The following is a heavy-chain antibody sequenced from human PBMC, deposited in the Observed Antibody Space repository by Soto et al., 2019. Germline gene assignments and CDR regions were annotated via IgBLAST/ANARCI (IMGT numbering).Heavy chain of an antibody. CDR2: ISSSGGTI. CDR1: GFTFSSYE. D-gene: IGHD3-22*01. CDR3: AGYYYDNTGYYPAFDY. J-gene: IGHJ4*02. V-gene: IGHV3-48*03. Sequence: EVQLVESGGGLVQPGGSLRLSCTASGFTFSSYEMTWVRQAPGKGLGWVSYISSSGGTISYADSVKGRFTISRDNAKNSLYLQMNSLRAEDTAVYYCAGYYYDNTGYYPAFDYWGQGTLVTVSS.